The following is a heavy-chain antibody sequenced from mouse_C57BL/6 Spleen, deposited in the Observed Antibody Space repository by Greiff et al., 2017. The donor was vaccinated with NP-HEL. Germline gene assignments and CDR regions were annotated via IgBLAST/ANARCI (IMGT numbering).Heavy chain of an antibody. V-gene: IGHV1-76*01. D-gene: IGHD2-4*01. CDR1: GYTFTDYY. Sequence: VKLVESGAELVRPGASVKLSCKASGYTFTDYYINWVKQRPGQGLEWIARIYPGSGNTYYNEKFKGKATLTAEKSSSTAYMQLSSLTSEDSAVYFCARGDYDGFAYWGQGTLVTVSA. J-gene: IGHJ3*01. CDR3: ARGDYDGFAY. CDR2: IYPGSGNT.